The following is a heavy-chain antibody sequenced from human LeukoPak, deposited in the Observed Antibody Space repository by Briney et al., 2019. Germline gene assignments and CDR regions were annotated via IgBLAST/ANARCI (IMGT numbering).Heavy chain of an antibody. CDR2: IYTSGST. CDR3: ARELRYDNSDSGAF. CDR1: GGPISSYY. V-gene: IGHV4-4*07. Sequence: SETLSLTCTVSGGPISSYYWSWIRQPAGKGLEWIGRIYTSGSTNYNPSLKSRVTMSVDTPKNQFSLKLSSVTAADTAVYYCARELRYDNSDSGAFWGQGTVVTVSS. D-gene: IGHD3-22*01. J-gene: IGHJ3*01.